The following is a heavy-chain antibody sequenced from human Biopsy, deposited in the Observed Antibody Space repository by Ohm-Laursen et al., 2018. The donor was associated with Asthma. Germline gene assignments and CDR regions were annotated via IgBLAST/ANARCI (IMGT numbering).Heavy chain of an antibody. J-gene: IGHJ4*02. Sequence: SLRLSCAASGFTFSSYAMSWVRQAPGKGLEWVSATSGSGGSAYYADSVKGRFTISRDNSKNTLYLQMNSLRAEDTAVNYCAKGYYYDSSGFDYWGQGTLVTVSS. CDR1: GFTFSSYA. V-gene: IGHV3-23*01. D-gene: IGHD3-22*01. CDR3: AKGYYYDSSGFDY. CDR2: TSGSGGSA.